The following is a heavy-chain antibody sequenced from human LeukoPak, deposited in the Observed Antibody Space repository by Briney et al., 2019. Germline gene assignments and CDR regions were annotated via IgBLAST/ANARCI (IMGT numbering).Heavy chain of an antibody. J-gene: IGHJ5*02. V-gene: IGHV3-30*18. CDR1: GFTFSSYG. Sequence: PGRSLRLSCAASGFTFSSYGMHWVRQAPGKGLEWVAVISYDGSNKYYADSVKGRFTISRDNSKNTLYLQMNSLRAEDTAVYYCAKAEQFDPWGQGTLVTVSS. CDR3: AKAEQFDP. CDR2: ISYDGSNK.